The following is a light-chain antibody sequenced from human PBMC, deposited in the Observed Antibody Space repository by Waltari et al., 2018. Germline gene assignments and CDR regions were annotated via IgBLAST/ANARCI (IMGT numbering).Light chain of an antibody. CDR2: AVT. CDR1: SSDVGGYNY. Sequence: QSALTQPASVSGSPGQSITISCPGTSSDVGGYNYASWYQQHPGQAPKLMIYAVTNRPSGVSNRFSGSKSGNTASLTISGLQAEDEADYYCSSYTSSNTLGFGTGTKVTVL. V-gene: IGLV2-14*03. CDR3: SSYTSSNTLG. J-gene: IGLJ1*01.